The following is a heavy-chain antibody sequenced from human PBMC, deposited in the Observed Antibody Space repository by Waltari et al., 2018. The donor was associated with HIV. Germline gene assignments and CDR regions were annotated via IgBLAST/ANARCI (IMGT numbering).Heavy chain of an antibody. D-gene: IGHD3-10*01. Sequence: QVQLVQSGAEVKKPGSSVKVSCKASGGTFSSYAISWVRQAPGQGLEWRERIIPIFGTANYAQKLQCRVTITADESTSTAYMELSSLRSEDTAVYYCARGLFITMVRGVISYFDYWGQGTLVTVSS. CDR2: IIPIFGTA. CDR1: GGTFSSYA. V-gene: IGHV1-69*18. J-gene: IGHJ4*02. CDR3: ARGLFITMVRGVISYFDY.